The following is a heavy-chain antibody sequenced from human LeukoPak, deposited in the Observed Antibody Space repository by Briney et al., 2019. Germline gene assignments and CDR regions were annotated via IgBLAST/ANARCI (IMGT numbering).Heavy chain of an antibody. CDR2: IYSGGST. D-gene: IGHD6-13*01. V-gene: IGHV3-66*01. J-gene: IGHJ4*02. CDR1: GFTVSSNY. Sequence: PGGSLRLSCAASGFTVSSNYMSWVRQAPGKRLEWVSVIYSGGSTYYADSVKGRFTISRDNSKNTLYLQMNSLRAEDTAVYYCARERNYGSSWYVPNWGQGTLVTVSS. CDR3: ARERNYGSSWYVPN.